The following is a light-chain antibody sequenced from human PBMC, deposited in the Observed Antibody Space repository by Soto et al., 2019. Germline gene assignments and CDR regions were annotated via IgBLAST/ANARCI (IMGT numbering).Light chain of an antibody. Sequence: QSALTHPASVSGSLGQSITISCTGSGRDIGAYDYVSWYQQHPGKAPKLLIYGVKNRPSGVSYRFSASKSAFTASLTISGLQAEDEAHYYCSSYTTGSIYVFARGTKVTVL. CDR3: SSYTTGSIYV. CDR1: GRDIGAYDY. J-gene: IGLJ1*01. V-gene: IGLV2-14*01. CDR2: GVK.